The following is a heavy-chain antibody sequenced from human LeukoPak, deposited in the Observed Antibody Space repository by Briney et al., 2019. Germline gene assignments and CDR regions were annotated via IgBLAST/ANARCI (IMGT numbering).Heavy chain of an antibody. Sequence: ASVKVSCKASGYTFTHHGISWVRQAPGQGLEWMVWISCYNGDTIYAQNVQGRVTMTTDASTRTVYIEVRYLGSDDTAMYYCARDPSNSSGYHAHFDSWGQGTLITVSS. CDR3: ARDPSNSSGYHAHFDS. D-gene: IGHD3-22*01. V-gene: IGHV1-18*01. CDR2: ISCYNGDT. J-gene: IGHJ4*02. CDR1: GYTFTHHG.